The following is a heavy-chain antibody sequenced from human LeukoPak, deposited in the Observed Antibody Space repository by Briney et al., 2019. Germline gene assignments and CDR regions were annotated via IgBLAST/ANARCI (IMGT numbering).Heavy chain of an antibody. CDR3: ARGSGYSSGWYTGTFDY. CDR2: IKQDGSEK. V-gene: IGHV3-7*01. J-gene: IGHJ4*02. Sequence: GGSLRLSCAASGFTFSSYWMSWVRQAPGKGLEWVANIKQDGSEKYYVDSVKGRFTISRDNAKNSLYLQMNSLRAEDTAVYYCARGSGYSSGWYTGTFDYWGQGTLVTVSS. D-gene: IGHD6-19*01. CDR1: GFTFSSYW.